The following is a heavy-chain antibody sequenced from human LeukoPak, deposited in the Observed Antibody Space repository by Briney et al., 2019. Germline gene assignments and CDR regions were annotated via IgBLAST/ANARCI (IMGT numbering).Heavy chain of an antibody. J-gene: IGHJ3*02. CDR1: GFTFSSYW. CDR2: IKQDGTQK. CDR3: ARDCGSDCSQAFDI. Sequence: GGSLRLSCAASGFTFSSYWMSWVRQAPGRGLEWAADIKQDGTQKYYVDSVEGRITISRDNVKNSLYLQMNSLRVEDTAVYYCARDCGSDCSQAFDIWGQGTMVTVSS. V-gene: IGHV3-7*05. D-gene: IGHD2-21*02.